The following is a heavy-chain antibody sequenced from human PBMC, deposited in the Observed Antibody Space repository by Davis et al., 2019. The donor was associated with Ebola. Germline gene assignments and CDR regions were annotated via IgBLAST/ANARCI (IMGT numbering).Heavy chain of an antibody. V-gene: IGHV4-59*03. CDR1: GGSISGHY. CDR3: AEWSGNAFEI. J-gene: IGHJ3*02. Sequence: PSETLSFTCSVSGGSISGHYWNWIRQVPGKGLEWIGYIHYSGTTKVNPPLRRRVTPSVDASKNQLSLRLSSVTAADTAVYYCAEWSGNAFEIWGRGTVVTVSS. D-gene: IGHD3-3*01. CDR2: IHYSGTT.